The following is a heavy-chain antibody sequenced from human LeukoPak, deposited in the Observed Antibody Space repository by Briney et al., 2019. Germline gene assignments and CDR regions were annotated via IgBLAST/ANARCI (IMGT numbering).Heavy chain of an antibody. CDR1: GYTFTSYY. Sequence: ASVKVSCKASGYTFTSYYMHWVRQAPGQGLEWVGIINPSGGSTSYAQKFQGRVTMTRDMSTSTVYMELSSLRSEDTAVYYCAREWSEYSSSSGWFDPWGQGTLVTVSS. CDR3: AREWSEYSSSSGWFDP. V-gene: IGHV1-46*01. D-gene: IGHD6-6*01. CDR2: INPSGGST. J-gene: IGHJ5*02.